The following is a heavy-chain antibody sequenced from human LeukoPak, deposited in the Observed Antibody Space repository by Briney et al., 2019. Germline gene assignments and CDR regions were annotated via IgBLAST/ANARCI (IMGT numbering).Heavy chain of an antibody. J-gene: IGHJ4*02. V-gene: IGHV3-23*01. CDR3: AKVPYSDFWSGYSYYFDY. CDR1: GFTFRSYA. CDR2: ISGSGGST. Sequence: GGSLRLSCAASGFTFRSYAMTWIRQAPGKGLEWVSGISGSGGSTHYGDSVKGRFTISRDNSKSTLYLQMNSLRAEDTAVYYCAKVPYSDFWSGYSYYFDYWGQGTLVTVSS. D-gene: IGHD3-3*01.